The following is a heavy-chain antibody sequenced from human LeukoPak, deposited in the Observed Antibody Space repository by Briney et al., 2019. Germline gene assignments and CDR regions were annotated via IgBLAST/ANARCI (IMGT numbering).Heavy chain of an antibody. CDR3: ARHEGSGSYYCFQH. CDR2: IYYSGRT. D-gene: IGHD1-26*01. Sequence: PSETLSLTCTVSGGSISSSSYCWGWIRHPPGKGLEWIGRIYYSGRTYYNLSLKSRVTISVDTSKNQFSLKLSSVTAADTAVYYCARHEGSGSYYCFQHWGQGTLVTVSS. J-gene: IGHJ1*01. V-gene: IGHV4-39*01. CDR1: GGSISSSSYC.